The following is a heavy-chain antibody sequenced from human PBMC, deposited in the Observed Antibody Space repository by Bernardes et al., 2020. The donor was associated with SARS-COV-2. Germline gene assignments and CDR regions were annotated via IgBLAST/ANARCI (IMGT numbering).Heavy chain of an antibody. J-gene: IGHJ4*02. CDR3: ARESYSSSWFGYFDY. CDR1: GDSISNGANY. D-gene: IGHD6-13*01. V-gene: IGHV4-61*02. CDR2: MYASGTNA. Sequence: SETLSLNCSVSGDSISNGANYWSWIRQPAGKGLEWIGRMYASGTNAYYNPSLRSRVTISLDTSNQFSLKLASVTAADTAVYYCARESYSSSWFGYFDYWGQGTLVTVSS.